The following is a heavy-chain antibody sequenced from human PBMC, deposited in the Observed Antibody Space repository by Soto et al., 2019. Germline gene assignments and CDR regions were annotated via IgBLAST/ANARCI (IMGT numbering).Heavy chain of an antibody. J-gene: IGHJ1*01. Sequence: QVQLQESGPGLVKPSQTLSLTCTVSGGSISSGDYYWSWIRQPPGKGLEWIGYIYYSGSTYYNPSLKSRVTIPPATSKNQSSLKLSSVTAADTAVYYCARADGRPEYFQHWGQGTLVTVSS. CDR1: GGSISSGDYY. D-gene: IGHD1-26*01. V-gene: IGHV4-30-4*01. CDR2: IYYSGST. CDR3: ARADGRPEYFQH.